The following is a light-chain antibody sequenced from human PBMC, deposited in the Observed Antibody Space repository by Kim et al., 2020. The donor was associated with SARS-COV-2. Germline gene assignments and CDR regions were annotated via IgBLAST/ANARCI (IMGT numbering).Light chain of an antibody. J-gene: IGKJ5*01. Sequence: SVGDKVTITCQTSQYISSYVAWFQQRPGKAPKSLIYAASTLQGGVPTRFSGSASGTLFTLTITSLQPEDFATYYCQEYNSYPFTFGQGTRLEIK. CDR3: QEYNSYPFT. V-gene: IGKV1-16*01. CDR2: AAS. CDR1: QYISSY.